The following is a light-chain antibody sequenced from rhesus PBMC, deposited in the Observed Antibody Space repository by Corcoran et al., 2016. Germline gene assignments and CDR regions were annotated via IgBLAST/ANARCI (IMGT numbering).Light chain of an antibody. J-gene: IGKJ3*01. CDR3: QQYSSRPFT. Sequence: DIQMTQSPSSLSASVGDTVTITCRASQGIGSWLAWYQQQPGKAPKLLIYQAASLQSGVPSRCSGSGSGTDFTLTISSLQSQDFATYYCQQYSSRPFTFGPGTKLDIK. CDR2: QAA. V-gene: IGKV1-22*01. CDR1: QGIGSW.